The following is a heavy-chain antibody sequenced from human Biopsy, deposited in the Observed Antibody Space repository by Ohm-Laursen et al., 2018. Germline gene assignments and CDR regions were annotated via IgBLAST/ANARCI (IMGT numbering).Heavy chain of an antibody. J-gene: IGHJ6*02. CDR1: GYAFTNFY. CDR3: ARERSHHDVAIGFFKSEYGVDV. Sequence: GSSVKVSCKASGYAFTNFYIHWVRQAPGQGLEWIGLVNPSGGGTQYAQKFQGRVSMTTDTSTSTVYMEVRSLTSEDTAIYYCARERSHHDVAIGFFKSEYGVDVWGHGTTVTVSS. D-gene: IGHD3-3*01. V-gene: IGHV1-46*01. CDR2: VNPSGGGT.